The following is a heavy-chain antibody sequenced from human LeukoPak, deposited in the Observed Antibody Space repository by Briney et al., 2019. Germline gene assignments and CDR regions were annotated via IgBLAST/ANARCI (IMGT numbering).Heavy chain of an antibody. Sequence: SETLSLTCTVSGGSISIYYWSWIRQPPGKGLEWIGYIYYSGSTNYNPSLKSRVTISVDTSKNQFSLKLSSVTAADTAVYYCARDRPWACSGGSCHGDWFDPWGQGTLVTVSS. CDR3: ARDRPWACSGGSCHGDWFDP. CDR1: GGSISIYY. V-gene: IGHV4-59*01. D-gene: IGHD2-15*01. CDR2: IYYSGST. J-gene: IGHJ5*02.